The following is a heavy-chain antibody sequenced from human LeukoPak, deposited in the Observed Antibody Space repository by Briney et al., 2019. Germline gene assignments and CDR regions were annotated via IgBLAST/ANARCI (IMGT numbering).Heavy chain of an antibody. CDR3: ARWDGYSSSPDY. D-gene: IGHD6-13*01. CDR2: INPNSADT. V-gene: IGHV1-2*02. CDR1: GYSFTGYY. Sequence: GASVKVPCKASGYSFTGYYMHWVRQAPGQGLEWMGWINPNSADTGYAQKFQGRVTMTRDMSISTIYMELTRLRSDDTALYYCARWDGYSSSPDYWGQGTLVTVSS. J-gene: IGHJ4*02.